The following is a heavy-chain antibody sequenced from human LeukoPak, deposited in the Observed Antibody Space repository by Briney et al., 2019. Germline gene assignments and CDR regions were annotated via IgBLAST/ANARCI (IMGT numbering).Heavy chain of an antibody. CDR1: GYTFTGYA. J-gene: IGHJ4*02. D-gene: IGHD3-9*01. V-gene: IGHV7-4-1*04. CDR2: INTNTGNP. Sequence: ASVKVSCKASGYTFTGYAMNWVRQAPGQGLEWMGWINTNTGNPTYAQGFTGRFVFSLDTSVSMAYLQISSLKAEDTAVYYCAREPPLRYFDWSQGPYFDYWGQGTLVTVSS. CDR3: AREPPLRYFDWSQGPYFDY.